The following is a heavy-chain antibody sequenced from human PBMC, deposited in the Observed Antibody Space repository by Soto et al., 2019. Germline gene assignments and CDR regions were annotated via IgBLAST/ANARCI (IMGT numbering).Heavy chain of an antibody. CDR2: ISSYNGNT. J-gene: IGHJ6*03. D-gene: IGHD3-10*01. CDR1: GYTFTSYG. Sequence: QVQLVQSGAEVKKPGASVKVSCKASGYTFTSYGISWVRQAPGQGLEWMGWISSYNGNTNYAQKLQGRVTMTTDTSTSTAYMELRSLRADDTAVYYCARGVDYYGSGSYSFLGYYYYMDVWGKGTTVTVSS. V-gene: IGHV1-18*01. CDR3: ARGVDYYGSGSYSFLGYYYYMDV.